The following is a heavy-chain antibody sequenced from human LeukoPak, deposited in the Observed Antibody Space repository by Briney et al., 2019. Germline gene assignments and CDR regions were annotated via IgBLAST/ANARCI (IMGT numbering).Heavy chain of an antibody. CDR3: ARESGYYGN. CDR2: ISYDGSNK. V-gene: IGHV3-30-3*01. D-gene: IGHD3-3*01. Sequence: GGSLRLSCAASGFTFSSYAMHWVRHAPGKGLEWVAVISYDGSNKYYADCVKGRFTISRDNSKNTLYVQMNSMRAEDTAVYYCARESGYYGNWGQGTRVTASS. J-gene: IGHJ4*02. CDR1: GFTFSSYA.